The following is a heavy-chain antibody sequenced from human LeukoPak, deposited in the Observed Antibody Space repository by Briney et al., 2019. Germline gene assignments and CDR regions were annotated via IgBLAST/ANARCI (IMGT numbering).Heavy chain of an antibody. D-gene: IGHD4-23*01. Sequence: SETLSLTCAVYGGSFSGYYWSWIRQPLGKGLEWIGEINHSGSTNYNPSLKSRVTISVDTSKNQFSLKLSSVTAADTAVYYCARAPTTVVKASFDYWGQGTLVTVSS. J-gene: IGHJ4*02. CDR1: GGSFSGYY. V-gene: IGHV4-34*01. CDR3: ARAPTTVVKASFDY. CDR2: INHSGST.